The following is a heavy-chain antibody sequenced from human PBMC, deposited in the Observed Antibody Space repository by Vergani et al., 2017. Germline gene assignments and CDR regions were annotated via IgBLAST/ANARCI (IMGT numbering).Heavy chain of an antibody. D-gene: IGHD3-16*01. CDR1: GYTFSSYG. J-gene: IGHJ4*02. CDR2: ISVYSGDT. CDR3: ARGERTGAARY. V-gene: IGHV1-18*01. Sequence: QVQLVQSGGEVKKPGASVKVSCKASGYTFSSYGITWVRLAPGQGLEWMGGISVYSGDTSYAQKLQDRITMTTDTSTSTAYMDLRSLRSDDTAVYYCARGERTGAARYWGQGTLVTVSS.